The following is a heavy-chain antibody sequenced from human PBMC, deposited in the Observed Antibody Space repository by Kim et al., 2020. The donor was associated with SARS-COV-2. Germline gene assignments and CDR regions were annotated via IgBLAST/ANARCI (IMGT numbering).Heavy chain of an antibody. CDR2: IKQDGSEK. CDR3: ATTRYYYDSSGPHAFDI. V-gene: IGHV3-7*01. CDR1: GFTFSSYW. D-gene: IGHD3-22*01. J-gene: IGHJ3*02. Sequence: GGSLRLSCAASGFTFSSYWMSWVRQAPGKGLEWVANIKQDGSEKYYVDSVKGRFTISRDNAKNSLYLQMNSLRAEDTAVYYCATTRYYYDSSGPHAFDIWGQGTMVTVSS.